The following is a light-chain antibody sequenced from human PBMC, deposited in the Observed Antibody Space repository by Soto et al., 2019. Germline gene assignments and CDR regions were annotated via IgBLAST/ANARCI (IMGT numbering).Light chain of an antibody. J-gene: IGLJ1*01. V-gene: IGLV2-14*03. CDR2: DVS. CDR1: SSDLGGYSY. CDR3: SSYTSGSSLLHV. Sequence: QSALTQPASVSGSPGQSVTISCTETSSDLGGYSYVSWYQQHPGKAPKVIIYDVSHRPSGVSDRFSGSKSGNMASLTISGLQAEDEAEYFCSSYTSGSSLLHVFGTGTKLTVL.